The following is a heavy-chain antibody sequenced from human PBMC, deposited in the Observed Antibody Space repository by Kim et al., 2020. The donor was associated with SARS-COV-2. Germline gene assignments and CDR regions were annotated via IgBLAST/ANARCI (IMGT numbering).Heavy chain of an antibody. V-gene: IGHV3-9*01. CDR3: TKDKLPAGADY. Sequence: GGSLRLSCAASGFTFETYAVHWVRQAPGKGLEWVAGLSLDSDKIGYADSVEGRFSIFRDNAKNSVYLQMNSPRAEDTALYYCTKDKLPAGADYWGRGTLVTVSA. J-gene: IGHJ4*02. CDR2: LSLDSDKI. D-gene: IGHD2-15*01. CDR1: GFTFETYA.